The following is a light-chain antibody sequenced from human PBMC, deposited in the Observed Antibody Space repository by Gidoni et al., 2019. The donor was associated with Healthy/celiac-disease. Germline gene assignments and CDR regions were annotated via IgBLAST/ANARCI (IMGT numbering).Light chain of an antibody. CDR3: GTWDSSLSAGV. CDR2: DNN. J-gene: IGLJ3*02. CDR1: SSNIGNNY. V-gene: IGLV1-51*01. Sequence: QSVLTQPPSVSAAPGQKVTISCPGRSSNIGNNYVSWYQQLPVTAPKLLIDDNNKRPSGIPDRFSGSKSGTSATLGITGLQTGDEADYYCGTWDSSLSAGVFGGGTKLTVL.